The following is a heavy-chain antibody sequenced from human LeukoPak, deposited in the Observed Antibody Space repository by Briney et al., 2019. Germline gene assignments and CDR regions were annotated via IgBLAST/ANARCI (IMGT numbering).Heavy chain of an antibody. CDR1: GFTFSSYS. J-gene: IGHJ6*03. D-gene: IGHD2-2*01. V-gene: IGHV3-7*01. CDR3: ASGLGYCSSTSCLRTIFGEPYYYYYMDV. Sequence: GGSLRLSCAASGFTFSSYSMNWVRQAPGKGLEWVANIKQDGSEKYYVDSVKGRFTISRDNAKNSLYLQMNSLRAEDTAVYYCASGLGYCSSTSCLRTIFGEPYYYYYMDVWGKGTTVTVSS. CDR2: IKQDGSEK.